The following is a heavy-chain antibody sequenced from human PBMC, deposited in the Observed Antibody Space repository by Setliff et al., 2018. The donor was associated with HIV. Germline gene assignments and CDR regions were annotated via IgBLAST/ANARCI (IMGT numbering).Heavy chain of an antibody. Sequence: ASVKVSCKVSGYSLSELSIHWVRQAPGKGPEWMGGPDPEDGETSYAPQFRGRFTMTEDTSRDTAYMELSSLSPEDTAVYYCATNRGYSVYNWAHWGQGTLVTVSS. V-gene: IGHV1-24*01. J-gene: IGHJ4*02. CDR1: GYSLSELS. CDR2: PDPEDGET. CDR3: ATNRGYSVYNWAH. D-gene: IGHD5-12*01.